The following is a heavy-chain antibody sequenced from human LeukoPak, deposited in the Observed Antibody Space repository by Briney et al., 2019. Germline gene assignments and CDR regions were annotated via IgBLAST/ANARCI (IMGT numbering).Heavy chain of an antibody. CDR3: ARGDSGYDYGFDN. CDR2: IIPIFGTT. Sequence: AASVKVSCKASGGTFSSHTIGWVRQAPGQGLEWVGGIIPIFGTTNYAQKFQGRVTITTDESTSTGYMELRSLRSDDTAVYYCARGDSGYDYGFDNWGQGTLVTVSS. D-gene: IGHD5-12*01. CDR1: GGTFSSHT. J-gene: IGHJ4*02. V-gene: IGHV1-69*05.